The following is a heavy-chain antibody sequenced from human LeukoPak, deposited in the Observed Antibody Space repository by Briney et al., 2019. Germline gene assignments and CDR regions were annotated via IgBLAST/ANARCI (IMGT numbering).Heavy chain of an antibody. CDR1: GFTFSSYA. CDR3: ARDFNWNPDY. J-gene: IGHJ4*02. CDR2: ISYDGSNK. Sequence: GGSQRLSCAASGFTFSSYAMHWVRQAPGKGLEWMAVISYDGSNKYYADSVKGRFTISRDNSKNTLYLQMNSLRAEDTAVYYCARDFNWNPDYWGQGTLVTVSS. D-gene: IGHD1-20*01. V-gene: IGHV3-30*01.